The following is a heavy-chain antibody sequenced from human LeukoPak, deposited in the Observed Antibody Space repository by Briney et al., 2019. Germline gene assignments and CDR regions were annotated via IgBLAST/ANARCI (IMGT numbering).Heavy chain of an antibody. J-gene: IGHJ4*02. CDR3: ARARGRLLLIDY. V-gene: IGHV4-4*07. Sequence: SETLSLTCTVSGGSFNYYYWNWIRQPAGKGLEWIGRIYSSGSTDYNPSLKSRVTMSVDTSKNQFSLNLTSVTAADSAVYYCARARGRLLLIDYWGQGTLVTVSS. CDR2: IYSSGST. D-gene: IGHD2-15*01. CDR1: GGSFNYYY.